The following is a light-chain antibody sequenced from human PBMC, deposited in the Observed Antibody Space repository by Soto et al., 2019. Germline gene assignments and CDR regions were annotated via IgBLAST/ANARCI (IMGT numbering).Light chain of an antibody. V-gene: IGKV1-39*01. CDR3: QQSYSTPIS. J-gene: IGKJ5*01. CDR2: TAS. Sequence: DIQLTQSPSFLSASVGDRVTITCRASQDINTFLAWCQQKPGKAPNLLMYTASNLQSGVPSRFSGSGSGTDFTLTISSLQPEDFATYYCQQSYSTPISFGQGTRLEIK. CDR1: QDINTF.